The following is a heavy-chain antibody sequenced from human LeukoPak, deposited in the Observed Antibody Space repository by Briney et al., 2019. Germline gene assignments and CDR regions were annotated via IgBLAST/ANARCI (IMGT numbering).Heavy chain of an antibody. Sequence: PGGSLRLSCTASGFTFSSYSMNWVRQAPGKRLEWVSYISSSSSTIYYADSVKGRFTISRDNAKNSLYLQMNSLRAEDTAVYYCATKREQWLVPTYYFDYWGQGTLVTVSS. D-gene: IGHD6-19*01. CDR1: GFTFSSYS. V-gene: IGHV3-48*04. CDR2: ISSSSSTI. CDR3: ATKREQWLVPTYYFDY. J-gene: IGHJ4*02.